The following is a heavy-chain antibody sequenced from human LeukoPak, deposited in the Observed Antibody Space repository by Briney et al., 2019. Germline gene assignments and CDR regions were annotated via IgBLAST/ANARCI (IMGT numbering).Heavy chain of an antibody. Sequence: ASVKVSCKASGYTFTSYDINWVRQATGQGLEWMGWMNPNSGNTGYAQKFQGRVTITRNTSISTAYMELSSLRSEDTAVYYCARTTYDFWSGYYHFDCWGQGTLVTVSS. CDR3: ARTTYDFWSGYYHFDC. CDR1: GYTFTSYD. CDR2: MNPNSGNT. J-gene: IGHJ4*02. V-gene: IGHV1-8*03. D-gene: IGHD3-3*01.